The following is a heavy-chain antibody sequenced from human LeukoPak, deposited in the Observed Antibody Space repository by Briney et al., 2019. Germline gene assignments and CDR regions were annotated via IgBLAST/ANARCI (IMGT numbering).Heavy chain of an antibody. CDR1: GFTFSSYS. V-gene: IGHV3-21*01. J-gene: IGHJ6*02. CDR2: ISSSSSYI. D-gene: IGHD5-18*01. CDR3: AREGYSYYYYYGMDV. Sequence: RPGGSLRLSCAASGFTFSSYSMNWVRQAPGKGLEWVSSISSSSSYIYYADSVKGRFTISRDNAKNSLYLQMNSLRAEDTAVYYCAREGYSYYYYYGMDVWGQGTTVTVSS.